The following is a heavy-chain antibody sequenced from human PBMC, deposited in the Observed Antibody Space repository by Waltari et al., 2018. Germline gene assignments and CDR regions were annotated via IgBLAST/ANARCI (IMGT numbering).Heavy chain of an antibody. CDR2: INPNGGAT. CDR1: SDHITDHY. Sequence: LVQSGAEVMKPGASVKVSCKVSSDHITDHYIHWVRQAPGQGLEWMGWINPNGGATNYAQKFRGRITVTWDTSMTTSYMGLTGLRSDDTAVYYCAREYCGGECRLFDYWGQGTLVAVSS. J-gene: IGHJ4*02. CDR3: AREYCGGECRLFDY. D-gene: IGHD2-21*01. V-gene: IGHV1-2*02.